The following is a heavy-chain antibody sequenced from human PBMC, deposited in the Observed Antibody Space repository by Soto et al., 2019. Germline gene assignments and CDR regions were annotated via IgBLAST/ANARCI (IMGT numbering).Heavy chain of an antibody. CDR2: ISSSSSTI. Sequence: GGSLRLSCAASGFTFSSYSMNWVRQAPGKGLEWVSYISSSSSTIYYADSVKGRFTISRDNSKNTLYLQMNSLRAEDTAVYYCAREIAVAGTFYYYGMDVWGQGTTVTVSS. D-gene: IGHD6-19*01. V-gene: IGHV3-48*01. J-gene: IGHJ6*02. CDR1: GFTFSSYS. CDR3: AREIAVAGTFYYYGMDV.